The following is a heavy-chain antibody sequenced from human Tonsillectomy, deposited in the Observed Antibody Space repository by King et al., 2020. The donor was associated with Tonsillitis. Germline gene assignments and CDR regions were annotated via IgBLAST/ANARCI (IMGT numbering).Heavy chain of an antibody. CDR3: AESDSSGYYPGGFDY. Sequence: VQLVESGGGLIQPGGSLRLSCAASGFTFSTYAMSWVRQAPGKGLEWVSAISGNGGSTYYADSVKGRFTLSRDNSKNTLYLQMNSLRAEDTAVYYCAESDSSGYYPGGFDYWGQGTLVTVSS. D-gene: IGHD3-22*01. J-gene: IGHJ4*02. CDR1: GFTFSTYA. CDR2: ISGNGGST. V-gene: IGHV3-23*04.